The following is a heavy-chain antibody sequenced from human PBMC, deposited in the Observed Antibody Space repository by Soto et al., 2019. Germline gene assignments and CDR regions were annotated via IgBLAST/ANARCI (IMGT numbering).Heavy chain of an antibody. J-gene: IGHJ6*02. CDR2: IIPIFGTP. CDR3: ARSEYTDLNFYAMDV. V-gene: IGHV1-69*06. CDR1: GGTFNNYA. Sequence: QVQLVQSGAEVKKPGSSVKVSCKASGGTFNNYAISWVRQAPVQGLEWLGGIIPIFGTPQYAQRFQGRVTITADKSTDTVYLELRSDDAAVYYCARSEYTDLNFYAMDVWGQGTTVTVSS. D-gene: IGHD2-21*02.